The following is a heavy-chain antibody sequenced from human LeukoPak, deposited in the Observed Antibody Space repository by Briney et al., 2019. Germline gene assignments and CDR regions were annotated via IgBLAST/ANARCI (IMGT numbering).Heavy chain of an antibody. CDR1: GGSFSGYY. V-gene: IGHV4-34*01. Sequence: KPSETLSLTCAVYGGSFSGYYWSWIRQPPGKGLEWIGEINHSGSTNYNPSLKSRVTISVDTSKNQFSLKLSSVTAADTAVYYCARRSITIFGVVKRDYWGQGTLVTVSS. CDR2: INHSGST. J-gene: IGHJ4*02. D-gene: IGHD3-3*01. CDR3: ARRSITIFGVVKRDY.